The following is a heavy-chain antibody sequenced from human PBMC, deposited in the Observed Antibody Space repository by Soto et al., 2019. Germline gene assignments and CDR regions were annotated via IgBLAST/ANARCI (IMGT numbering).Heavy chain of an antibody. CDR3: TRLISAAQDY. J-gene: IGHJ4*02. V-gene: IGHV3-73*01. CDR2: IRDRAYSYAT. CDR1: GFVFKDSS. D-gene: IGHD3-10*01. Sequence: VLLVESGGGLVQPGGSLKLSCAASGFVFKDSSIHWVRQASGKGLEWVGRIRDRAYSYATAYAASVKGRFTISRDDSSNTAYLQMNILKTEDTAIYYCTRLISAAQDYWGQGTLVTVSS.